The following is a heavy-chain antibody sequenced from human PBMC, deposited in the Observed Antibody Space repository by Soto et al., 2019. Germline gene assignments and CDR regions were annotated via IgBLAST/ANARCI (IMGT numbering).Heavy chain of an antibody. J-gene: IGHJ6*02. V-gene: IGHV1-18*04. CDR2: ISAYNGNT. CDR1: GYTFTSYG. D-gene: IGHD1-1*01. Sequence: ASVKVSCKASGYTFTSYGISWVRQAPGQGLEWMGWISAYNGNTNYAQKLQGRVTMTTDTSTSTAYMELRSLRVEDTAVYYCARGTEFDLWNEKYYGMDVWGQGTTVTVSS. CDR3: ARGTEFDLWNEKYYGMDV.